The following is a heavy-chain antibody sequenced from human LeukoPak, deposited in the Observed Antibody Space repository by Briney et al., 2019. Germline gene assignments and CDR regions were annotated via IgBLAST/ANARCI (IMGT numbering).Heavy chain of an antibody. CDR2: ISSSSNT. CDR1: GFTFSSYS. Sequence: PGGSLRLSCAASGFTFSSYSMNWVRQAPGKGLEWVSYISSSSNTYYADSVKGRFTIARDNAKNSLYLQMNSLRAEDTAVYYCALAMVRGASDYWGQGTLVTVSS. J-gene: IGHJ4*02. D-gene: IGHD3-10*01. CDR3: ALAMVRGASDY. V-gene: IGHV3-48*01.